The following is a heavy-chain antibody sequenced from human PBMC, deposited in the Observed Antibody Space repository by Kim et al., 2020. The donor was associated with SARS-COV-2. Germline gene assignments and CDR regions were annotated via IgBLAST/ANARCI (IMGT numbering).Heavy chain of an antibody. CDR3: TRVDFWSGYRPFDP. Sequence: GGSLRLSCTASGFTFGDYAMSWFRQAPGKGLEWVGFIRSKAYGGTTEYAASVKGRFTISRDDSKSIAYLQMNSLKTEDTAVYYCTRVDFWSGYRPFDPWGQGTLVTVSS. J-gene: IGHJ5*02. CDR2: IRSKAYGGTT. CDR1: GFTFGDYA. D-gene: IGHD3-3*01. V-gene: IGHV3-49*03.